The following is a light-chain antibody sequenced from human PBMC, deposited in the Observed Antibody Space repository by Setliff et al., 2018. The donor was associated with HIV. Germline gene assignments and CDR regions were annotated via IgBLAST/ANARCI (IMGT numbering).Light chain of an antibody. V-gene: IGLV2-8*01. CDR3: CSYAGGDTWI. CDR2: EVT. CDR1: TSDVGAYNY. Sequence: QSALTQPPSASGSPGQSVTISCTGTTSDVGAYNYVSWYQQHPGKAPKLIIYEVTKRPSGVPDRFSASKSGNTASLTISGLQAEDEAHYYCCSYAGGDTWIFGGGTKVTVL. J-gene: IGLJ2*01.